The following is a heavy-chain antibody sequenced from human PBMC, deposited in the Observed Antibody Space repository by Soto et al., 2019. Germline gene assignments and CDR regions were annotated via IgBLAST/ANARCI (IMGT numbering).Heavy chain of an antibody. V-gene: IGHV3-33*01. CDR3: ARDHVVVVATLDY. J-gene: IGHJ4*02. Sequence: ESGGGVVQPGRSLRLSCAASGFTFSSYGMHWVRQAPGKGLEWVAVIWYDGSNKYYADSVKGRFTISRDNSKNTLYLQMNSLRAEDTAVYYCARDHVVVVATLDYWGQGTLVTVSS. CDR1: GFTFSSYG. D-gene: IGHD2-15*01. CDR2: IWYDGSNK.